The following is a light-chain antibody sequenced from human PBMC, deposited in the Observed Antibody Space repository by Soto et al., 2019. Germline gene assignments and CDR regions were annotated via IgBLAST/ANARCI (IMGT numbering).Light chain of an antibody. CDR1: QGISSW. Sequence: DIQMTQSPSSVSASVGDRVTITCRASQGISSWLAWYQKKPGKAPNLLIYAASSLQSGVPSRFSGSESGTDFTLTISSLQPEDFATYYCQQTYSTPRTFGQGTKVDIK. CDR3: QQTYSTPRT. J-gene: IGKJ1*01. CDR2: AAS. V-gene: IGKV1-12*01.